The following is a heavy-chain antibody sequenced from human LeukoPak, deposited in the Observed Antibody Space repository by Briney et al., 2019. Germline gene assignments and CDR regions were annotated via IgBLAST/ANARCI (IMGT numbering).Heavy chain of an antibody. V-gene: IGHV4-4*02. D-gene: IGHD3-10*01. CDR3: ARSGMSHWYFDL. J-gene: IGHJ2*01. CDR2: IYHSGST. CDR1: GGSISSSNW. Sequence: SGTLSLTCAVSGGSISSSNWWSWVRQPPGKGLEWIGEIYHSGSTNYNPSLKSRVTISVDTSKNQFSLKLSSVTAADTAVYYCARSGMSHWYFDLWGRGTLVTVSS.